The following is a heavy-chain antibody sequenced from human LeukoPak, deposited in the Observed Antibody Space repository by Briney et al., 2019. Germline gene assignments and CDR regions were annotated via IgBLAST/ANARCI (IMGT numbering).Heavy chain of an antibody. CDR3: ATDYLGYCSGGSCYRSLNH. CDR2: ISGSGGST. V-gene: IGHV3-23*01. D-gene: IGHD2-15*01. CDR1: GFTFSSYA. J-gene: IGHJ5*02. Sequence: GGSLRLSCAASGFTFSSYAMSWVRQAPGKGLEWVSAISGSGGSTYYADSVKGRFTISRGNSKNTLYLQMNSLRAEDTAVYYCATDYLGYCSGGSCYRSLNHWGQGTLVTVSS.